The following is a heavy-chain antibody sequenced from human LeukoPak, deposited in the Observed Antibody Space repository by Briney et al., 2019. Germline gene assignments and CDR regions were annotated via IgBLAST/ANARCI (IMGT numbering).Heavy chain of an antibody. V-gene: IGHV3-7*03. CDR2: IKEDGSKK. CDR3: ATPLDYRDSSGFHQGGD. CDR1: GFTFSSYA. J-gene: IGHJ4*02. D-gene: IGHD3-22*01. Sequence: AGGSLRLSCAASGFTFSSYAMSWVRQAPGKGLEWVANIKEDGSKKNYVDSVKGRFTISRDNAKNSLYLQMTSLRAEDTAMYYCATPLDYRDSSGFHQGGDWGQGTLVTVSS.